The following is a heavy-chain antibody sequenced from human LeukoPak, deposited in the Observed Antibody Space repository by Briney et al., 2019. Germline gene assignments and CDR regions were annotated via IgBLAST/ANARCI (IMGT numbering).Heavy chain of an antibody. J-gene: IGHJ4*02. Sequence: GGSLRLSCAASGFTFDEHDMYWVRQVPGKGLEWVCLISKDGGNKHYADSVEGRFSISRDNNRNSLSLQMNSLRSEDTALYFCAKRSGAPNNFDYWGQGALVTVSS. D-gene: IGHD1-1*01. CDR1: GFTFDEHD. CDR3: AKRSGAPNNFDY. V-gene: IGHV3-43*02. CDR2: ISKDGGNK.